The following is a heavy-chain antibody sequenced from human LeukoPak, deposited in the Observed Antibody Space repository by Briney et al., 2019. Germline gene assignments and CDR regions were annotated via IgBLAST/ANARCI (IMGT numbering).Heavy chain of an antibody. Sequence: PGGSLRLSCAASGFTFTNYAMTWARQAPGKGLEWVSGISVSGGSTYHADSVKGRFTISRDNSKNTLYLRMDSLRAEDTAVYYCAKVGTYDFRSGSHYFDYWGQGTLVTVSS. J-gene: IGHJ4*02. CDR2: ISVSGGST. D-gene: IGHD3-10*01. CDR3: AKVGTYDFRSGSHYFDY. V-gene: IGHV3-23*01. CDR1: GFTFTNYA.